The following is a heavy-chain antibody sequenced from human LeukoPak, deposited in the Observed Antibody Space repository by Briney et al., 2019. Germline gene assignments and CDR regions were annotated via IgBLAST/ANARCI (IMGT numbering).Heavy chain of an antibody. D-gene: IGHD6-19*01. CDR2: IYYTGTT. J-gene: IGHJ5*02. Sequence: ASETLSLTCTVSGGSISGYYWSWIRQPPGKGLEWIAYIYYTGTTNYNPSLKSRVTISVDTSKRQFSLRLNYVTAADTAVYYCARGLYRSGWVVGTLDPWGQGTLVTVSS. CDR1: GGSISGYY. CDR3: ARGLYRSGWVVGTLDP. V-gene: IGHV4-59*01.